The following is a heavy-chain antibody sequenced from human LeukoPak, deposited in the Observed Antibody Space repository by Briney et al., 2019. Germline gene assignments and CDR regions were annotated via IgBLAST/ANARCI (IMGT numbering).Heavy chain of an antibody. Sequence: GESLRISCKGSGYSFTGYWISWVRQMPGKGLEWMGRIDPSDSYTNYSPSFQGHLTISADKSISTAYLQWSSLKASDTAMYYCARSRTSHFHSGRWNYWGQGTLVTVSS. CDR1: GYSFTGYW. V-gene: IGHV5-10-1*01. CDR3: ARSRTSHFHSGRWNY. CDR2: IDPSDSYT. J-gene: IGHJ4*02. D-gene: IGHD2-2*01.